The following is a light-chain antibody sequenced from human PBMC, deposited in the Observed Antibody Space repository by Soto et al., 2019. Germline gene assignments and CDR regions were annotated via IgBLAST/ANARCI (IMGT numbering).Light chain of an antibody. V-gene: IGKV3D-20*01. J-gene: IGKJ1*01. CDR3: QQCGSSPPWT. CDR2: DAS. Sequence: EIVLTQSPATLSLSPGERATLSCGASQSVSGAYLAWYQHKPGLAPRLLIYDASSRAAGIPDRFSGSGSGTDFSITISRLEPEDFAVYYCQQCGSSPPWTFGQGTKVEIK. CDR1: QSVSGAY.